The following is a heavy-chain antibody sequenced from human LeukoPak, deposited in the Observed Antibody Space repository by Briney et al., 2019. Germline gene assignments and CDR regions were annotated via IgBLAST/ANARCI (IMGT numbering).Heavy chain of an antibody. V-gene: IGHV4-39*07. CDR1: GGSISSSSYY. CDR2: IYYSGST. Sequence: SETLSLTCTVSGGSISSSSYYWGWIRQPPGKGLEWIGSIYYSGSTYYNPSLKSRVTISVDTSKNQFSLKLSSVTAADTAVYYCARDRGSGTGWFDPWGQGTLVTVSS. CDR3: ARDRGSGTGWFDP. D-gene: IGHD3-10*01. J-gene: IGHJ5*02.